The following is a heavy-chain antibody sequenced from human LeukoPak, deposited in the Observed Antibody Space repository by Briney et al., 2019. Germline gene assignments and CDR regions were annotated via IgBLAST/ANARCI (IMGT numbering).Heavy chain of an antibody. D-gene: IGHD2-21*02. J-gene: IGHJ4*02. CDR2: IIPIFGTA. CDR3: AGILDCGGDCYFVNDY. Sequence: GASVKVSCKASGGTFSSYAISWVRQAPGQGLEWMGGIIPIFGTANYAQKFQGRVTITADESTSTAYMELSSLRSEDTAVYYCAGILDCGGDCYFVNDYWGQGTLVTVSS. CDR1: GGTFSSYA. V-gene: IGHV1-69*13.